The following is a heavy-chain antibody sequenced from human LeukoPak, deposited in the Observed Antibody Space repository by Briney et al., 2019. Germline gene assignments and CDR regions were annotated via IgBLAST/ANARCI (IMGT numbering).Heavy chain of an antibody. CDR3: AKATNYYYYMDV. CDR2: IRYDETDK. J-gene: IGHJ6*03. CDR1: GFTFRSYG. Sequence: PGGSLRLSCAASGFTFRSYGMHWVRQATGKGLEWVAFIRYDETDKYYADSVKGRFTISRDNSKNTLYLQMSSLRAEDTAVYYCAKATNYYYYMDVWGKGTTVTVSS. V-gene: IGHV3-30*02.